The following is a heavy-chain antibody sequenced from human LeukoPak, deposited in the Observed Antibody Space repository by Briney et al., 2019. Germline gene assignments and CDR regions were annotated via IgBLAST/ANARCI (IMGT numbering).Heavy chain of an antibody. CDR2: TDHDGKNT. CDR1: GLTFSSHW. J-gene: IGHJ3*02. V-gene: IGHV3-74*01. Sequence: GGSLTLSCAASGLTFSSHWMFWVRQAPGKGLVRVSQTDHDGKNTGYADSVKGRFTISRDNAKNTLYLQMNSLRAEDTAVYYCAAETSAWSAFDIWGQGTLVTVSA. CDR3: AAETSAWSAFDI. D-gene: IGHD6-19*01.